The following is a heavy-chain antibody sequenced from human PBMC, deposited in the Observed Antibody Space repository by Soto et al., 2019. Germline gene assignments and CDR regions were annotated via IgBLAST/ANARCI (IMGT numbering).Heavy chain of an antibody. V-gene: IGHV3-74*01. CDR2: INSDGSST. CDR1: GFTFSSYW. J-gene: IGHJ6*02. Sequence: GGSLRLSCAASGFTFSSYWMHWVRQAPGKGLVWVSRINSDGSSTSYADSVKGRFTISRDNAKNTLYLQMNSLRAEDTAVYYCAGGITSWGRYGMDVWGQGTTVTVSS. CDR3: AGGITSWGRYGMDV. D-gene: IGHD3-16*01.